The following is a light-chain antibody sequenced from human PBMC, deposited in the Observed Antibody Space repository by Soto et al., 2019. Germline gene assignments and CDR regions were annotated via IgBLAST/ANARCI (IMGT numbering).Light chain of an antibody. J-gene: IGKJ4*01. Sequence: VLTQSPGTLSLSPGERASLSCRTSQSIGPTSLAWYQQKPGQPPRLLIYHTARRATGIPDRFTGSGSGTDFALTIDRLEREDFAVYYCRQYPAGPLTFGGGTKVEIK. CDR1: QSIGPTS. V-gene: IGKV3-20*01. CDR3: RQYPAGPLT. CDR2: HTA.